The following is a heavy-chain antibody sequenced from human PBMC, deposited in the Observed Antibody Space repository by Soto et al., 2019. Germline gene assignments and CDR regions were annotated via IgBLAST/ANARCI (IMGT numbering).Heavy chain of an antibody. V-gene: IGHV3-30-3*01. CDR3: ARTAGGRVRGALDI. CDR2: IPNTENKK. J-gene: IGHJ3*02. CDR1: GFTFSSYG. Sequence: DLEESGGGVVQPGTSLRLSCVASGFTFSSYGMHWVRQAPGKGLEWVAVIPNTENKKSYADSVKGRFTISRDNSQNTLFLQMASLMSEDTAMYYCARTAGGRVRGALDIWGQGTMVTVS. D-gene: IGHD3-10*01.